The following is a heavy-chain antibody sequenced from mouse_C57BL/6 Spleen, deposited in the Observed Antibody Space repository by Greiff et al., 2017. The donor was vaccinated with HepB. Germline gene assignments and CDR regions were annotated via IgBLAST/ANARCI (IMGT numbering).Heavy chain of an antibody. D-gene: IGHD2-4*01. Sequence: EVKLMESGGGLVQPGGSLSLSCAASGFTFTDYYMSWVRQPPGKALEWLGFIRNKANGYTTEYSASVKGRFTISRDNSQSILYLQMNALRAEDSATYYCARSYYDYSPYYFDYWGQGTTLTVSS. CDR2: IRNKANGYTT. CDR3: ARSYYDYSPYYFDY. V-gene: IGHV7-3*01. J-gene: IGHJ2*01. CDR1: GFTFTDYY.